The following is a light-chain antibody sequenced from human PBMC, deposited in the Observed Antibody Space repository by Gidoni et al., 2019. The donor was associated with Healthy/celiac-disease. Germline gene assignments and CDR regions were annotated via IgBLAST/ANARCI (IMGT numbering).Light chain of an antibody. Sequence: EIVMTPSPATLSVSPGERATLSCRASQSVSSNLAWYQQKPGQAPRLLIYGASTRATGIPARFSGSGSGTEFTLTISSLQSEDFAVYYCQQDNNWPPERTFGQGTKVEIK. V-gene: IGKV3-15*01. J-gene: IGKJ1*01. CDR2: GAS. CDR3: QQDNNWPPERT. CDR1: QSVSSN.